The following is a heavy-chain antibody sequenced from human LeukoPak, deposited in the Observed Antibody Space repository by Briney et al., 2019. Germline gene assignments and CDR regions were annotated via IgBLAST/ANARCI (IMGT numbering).Heavy chain of an antibody. CDR2: IYYSGTT. J-gene: IGHJ6*02. CDR3: ARWGDSSGGTHYYGMDV. V-gene: IGHV4-59*12. CDR1: GGSISSYY. D-gene: IGHD3-22*01. Sequence: SETLSLTCTVSGGSISSYYWSWIRQPPGKGLEWIRYIYYSGTTNYNPSLKSRVTISVDTSKNQFSLKLSSVTAADTAVYYCARWGDSSGGTHYYGMDVWGQGTTVTVSS.